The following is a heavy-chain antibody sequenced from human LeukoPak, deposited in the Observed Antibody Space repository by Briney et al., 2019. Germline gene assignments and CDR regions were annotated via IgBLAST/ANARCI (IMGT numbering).Heavy chain of an antibody. Sequence: KPSETLSLTCAVYGGSFSGYYWSWIRQPLGKGLEWIGEINHSGSTNYNPSLKSRVTISVDTSKNQFSLKLSSVTAADTAVYYCARRKRIAAAGYDYWGQGTLVTVSS. CDR2: INHSGST. V-gene: IGHV4-34*01. D-gene: IGHD6-13*01. J-gene: IGHJ4*02. CDR1: GGSFSGYY. CDR3: ARRKRIAAAGYDY.